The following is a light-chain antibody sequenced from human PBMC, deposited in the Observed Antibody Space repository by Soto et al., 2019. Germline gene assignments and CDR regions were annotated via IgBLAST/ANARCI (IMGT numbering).Light chain of an antibody. CDR3: QQLNAYPLT. CDR1: QGISSY. CDR2: VAS. V-gene: IGKV1-9*01. J-gene: IGKJ4*01. Sequence: IQLTQSPSSLSASVGDRVTITCRASQGISSYLAWYQQKPGKAPNLLISVASTLQSGVPSRFSCSGSGTDFTLTISSLQPEEFATYYGQQLNAYPLTFGGGTKVYIK.